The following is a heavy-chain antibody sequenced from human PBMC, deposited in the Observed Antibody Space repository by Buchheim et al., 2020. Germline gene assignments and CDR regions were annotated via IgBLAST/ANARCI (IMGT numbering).Heavy chain of an antibody. CDR2: INPNSGGT. V-gene: IGHV1-2*02. CDR3: AREDASPEADYGMDV. CDR1: GYTFTSYD. Sequence: QVQLVQSGAEVKKPGASVKVSCKASGYTFTSYDINWVRQATGQGLEWMGWINPNSGGTNYAQKFQGRVNMTRDTSISTAFMELSRLRSDDTAVYYCAREDASPEADYGMDVWGQGTT. J-gene: IGHJ6*02.